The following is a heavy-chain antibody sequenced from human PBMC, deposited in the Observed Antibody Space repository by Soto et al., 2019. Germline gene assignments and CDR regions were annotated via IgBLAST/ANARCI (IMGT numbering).Heavy chain of an antibody. CDR2: IYYSGST. V-gene: IGHV4-30-4*01. CDR1: GGSISSGDYY. J-gene: IGHJ6*02. CDR3: ARSVAVSDGDYYYYGMDV. D-gene: IGHD6-6*01. Sequence: SETLSLTCTVSGGSISSGDYYWSWIRQPPGKGLEWIGYIYYSGSTYYNPSLKSRVTISVDTSKNQFSLKLGSVTAADTAVYYCARSVAVSDGDYYYYGMDVWGQGTTVTVSS.